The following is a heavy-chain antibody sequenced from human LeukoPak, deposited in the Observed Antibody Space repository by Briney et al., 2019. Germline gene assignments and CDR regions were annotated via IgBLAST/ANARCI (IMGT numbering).Heavy chain of an antibody. Sequence: QSGGSLRLSCAASGFTFSSYGMHWVRQAPGKGLEWVAVIWYDGSNKYYADSVKGRFTISRDNSKNTLYLQMNSLRAEDTAVYYCARLYSSSWSYFDYWGQGTLVTVSS. CDR3: ARLYSSSWSYFDY. J-gene: IGHJ4*02. D-gene: IGHD6-13*01. CDR1: GFTFSSYG. V-gene: IGHV3-33*01. CDR2: IWYDGSNK.